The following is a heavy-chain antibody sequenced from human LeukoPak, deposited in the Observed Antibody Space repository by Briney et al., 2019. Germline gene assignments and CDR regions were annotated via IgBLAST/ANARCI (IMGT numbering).Heavy chain of an antibody. Sequence: GRSLRLSCVASGFTFSSHGMHWVRQAPGKGLEWVANIKQDGSEKVYLDSMKGQFTISRDNSRDSLYLQMNSLRPEDTAVYYCARDPGSGWWGGFDLWGQGTLVTVSS. CDR3: ARDPGSGWWGGFDL. J-gene: IGHJ5*02. D-gene: IGHD6-19*01. CDR2: IKQDGSEK. CDR1: GFTFSSHG. V-gene: IGHV3-7*04.